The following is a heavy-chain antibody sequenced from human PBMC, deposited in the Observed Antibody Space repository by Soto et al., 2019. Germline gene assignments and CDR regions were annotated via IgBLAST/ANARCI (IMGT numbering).Heavy chain of an antibody. J-gene: IGHJ5*02. CDR3: ARGREYSFGYNWFDP. CDR1: GYPFTSYH. V-gene: IGHV1-46*01. CDR2: INPAEGRT. Sequence: QVQLVQSGAEVRKPGASVKLSCQTSGYPFTSYHMHWVRQAPGQGLEWMGVINPAEGRTRHSQKFQARVTMTRDTSTSTVYMELSSLRSEDTATYLCARGREYSFGYNWFDPWGQGTLLTVSS. D-gene: IGHD4-4*01.